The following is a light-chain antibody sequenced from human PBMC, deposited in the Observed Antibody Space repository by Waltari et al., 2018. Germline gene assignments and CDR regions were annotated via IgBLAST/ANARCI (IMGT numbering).Light chain of an antibody. J-gene: IGKJ1*01. V-gene: IGKV3-20*01. Sequence: EIVLTQSPGTLSLSLGERATVSCRARQSVSRALARYQQKPGQAPRLLIYGASTRSTGIPDRFSGSGSGTDFSLTISRLEPDDFAVYYCQHYLRLPVTFGQGTTVEI. CDR2: GAS. CDR3: QHYLRLPVT. CDR1: QSVSRA.